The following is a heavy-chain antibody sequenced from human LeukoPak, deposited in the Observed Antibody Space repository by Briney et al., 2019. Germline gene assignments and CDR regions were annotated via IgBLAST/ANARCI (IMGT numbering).Heavy chain of an antibody. CDR2: INSDGRTT. J-gene: IGHJ4*02. Sequence: GGSLILSCAASGFTFSEYWMSWVRQVPGKGLVWVSSINSDGRTTHYADFVKGRFTISRDNAKNTLYLQLNSLRAEDTALYFCTRLTKSNSALADYWGQGTLVTVSS. D-gene: IGHD1-1*01. V-gene: IGHV3-74*01. CDR3: TRLTKSNSALADY. CDR1: GFTFSEYW.